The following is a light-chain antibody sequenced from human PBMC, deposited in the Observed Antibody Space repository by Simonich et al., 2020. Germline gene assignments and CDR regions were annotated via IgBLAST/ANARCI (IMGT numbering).Light chain of an antibody. CDR1: QSVLYSSNNKNY. CDR2: WAS. CDR3: QQYYSTPWT. V-gene: IGKV4-1*01. J-gene: IGKJ1*01. Sequence: DIGMTQSPDSLAVSLGERATINCKSSQSVLYSSNNKNYLAWYQQKPGQPPKLLIYWASTRESVVPDRVSGSGSGTDFTLTISSLQAEDVAVYYCQQYYSTPWTFGQGTKVEIK.